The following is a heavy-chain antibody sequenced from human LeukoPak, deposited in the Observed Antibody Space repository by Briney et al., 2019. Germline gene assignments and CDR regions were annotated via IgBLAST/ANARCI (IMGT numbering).Heavy chain of an antibody. Sequence: GRSLRLSCAASGFTFSSYAMHWVRQAPGKGLEWVAVISYDGSNKYYADSVKGRFTISRDNSKNTLYPQMNSLRAEDTAVYYCARDGRTPGLTYYYYYGMDVWGQGTTVTVSS. CDR2: ISYDGSNK. J-gene: IGHJ6*02. CDR3: ARDGRTPGLTYYYYYGMDV. CDR1: GFTFSSYA. V-gene: IGHV3-30-3*01. D-gene: IGHD6-19*01.